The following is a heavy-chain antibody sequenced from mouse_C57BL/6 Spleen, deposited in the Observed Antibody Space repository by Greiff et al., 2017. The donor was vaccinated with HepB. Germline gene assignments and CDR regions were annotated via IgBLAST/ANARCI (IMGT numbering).Heavy chain of an antibody. CDR3: ARSNYSNFAY. Sequence: QVQLQQPGAELVMPGASVKLSCKASGYTFTSYWMHWVKQRPGQGLEWIGEIDPSDSYTNYNQKFKGKSTLTVDKSSSTAYMPLSSLTSEDSAVYYCARSNYSNFAYWGQGTLVTVSA. CDR1: GYTFTSYW. CDR2: IDPSDSYT. V-gene: IGHV1-69*01. J-gene: IGHJ3*01. D-gene: IGHD2-5*01.